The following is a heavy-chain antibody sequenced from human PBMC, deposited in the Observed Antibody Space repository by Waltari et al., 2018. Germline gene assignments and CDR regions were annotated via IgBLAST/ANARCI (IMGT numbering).Heavy chain of an antibody. D-gene: IGHD1-26*01. Sequence: EVQLVESGGGLVQPGGSLRLSCAASGFTFSSYWMHWVRQAPGKGLVWVSRNNTDGSSTSYADSVKGRFTISRDNAKNTLYLQMNSLRAEDTAVYYCARAREWELQWDYWGQGTLVTVSS. J-gene: IGHJ4*02. CDR3: ARAREWELQWDY. CDR2: NNTDGSST. V-gene: IGHV3-74*01. CDR1: GFTFSSYW.